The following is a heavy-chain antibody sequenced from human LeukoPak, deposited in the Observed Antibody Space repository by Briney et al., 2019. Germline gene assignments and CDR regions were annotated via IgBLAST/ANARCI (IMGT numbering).Heavy chain of an antibody. CDR2: INPNSGGT. CDR1: GYTFTGYY. D-gene: IGHD6-13*01. V-gene: IGHV1-2*02. Sequence: ASVKVSCKASGYTFTGYYMHWVRPAPGQGLEWMGWINPNSGGTNYAQKFQGRVTMTRDTSTSTVYMELSSLTSDDTAVYYCARGESSSWGYSFNYWGQGTLVTVSS. CDR3: ARGESSSWGYSFNY. J-gene: IGHJ4*02.